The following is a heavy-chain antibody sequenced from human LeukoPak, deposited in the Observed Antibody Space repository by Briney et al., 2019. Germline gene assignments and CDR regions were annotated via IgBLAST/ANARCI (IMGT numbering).Heavy chain of an antibody. D-gene: IGHD2-15*01. J-gene: IGHJ4*02. CDR2: IIPILGIA. CDR1: GGTFSSYA. CDR3: AGGYCSGGSCCPHY. V-gene: IGHV1-69*04. Sequence: SVKVSCKASGGTFSSYAISWVRQAPGQGLEWMGRIIPILGIANYAQKFQGRVTITADKSTSTAYMELSSLRSEDTAVYYCAGGYCSGGSCCPHYWGQGTLVTVSS.